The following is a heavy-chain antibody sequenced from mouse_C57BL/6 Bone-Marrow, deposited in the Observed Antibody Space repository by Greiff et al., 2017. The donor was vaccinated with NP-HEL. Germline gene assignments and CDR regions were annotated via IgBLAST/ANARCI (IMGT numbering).Heavy chain of an antibody. CDR3: ARSTVVPDYYAMDY. CDR1: YFAFMASA. J-gene: IGHJ4*01. V-gene: IGHV1-49*01. D-gene: IGHD1-1*01. CDR2: FTMYSDAT. Sequence: LQQSGAELVRPGSSVKLSCKDSYFAFMASAMHWVKQRPGHGLEWIGSFTMYSDATEYGENFKGKATLTANTSSITAYMELSRLTSEDSAVYYCARSTVVPDYYAMDYWGQGTSVTVSS.